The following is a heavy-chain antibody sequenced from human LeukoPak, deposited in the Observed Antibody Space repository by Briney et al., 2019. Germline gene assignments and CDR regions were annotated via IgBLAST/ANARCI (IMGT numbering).Heavy chain of an antibody. CDR1: GGSISSSSYY. CDR3: ARDPGRGVTMVRGVIPYHYYYGMDV. Sequence: SETLSLTCTVSGGSISSSSYYWGWIRQPPGKGLEWIGSIYYSGSTYYNPSLKSRVTMSVDTSKNQFSLKLSSVTAADTAVYYCARDPGRGVTMVRGVIPYHYYYGMDVWGQGTTVTVSS. CDR2: IYYSGST. J-gene: IGHJ6*02. D-gene: IGHD3-10*01. V-gene: IGHV4-39*07.